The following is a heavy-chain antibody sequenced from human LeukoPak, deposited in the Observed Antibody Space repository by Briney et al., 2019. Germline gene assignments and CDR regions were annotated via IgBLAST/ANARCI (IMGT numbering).Heavy chain of an antibody. CDR3: ARTKRITMIVVAKPGAFDI. CDR1: GGSISSSSYY. V-gene: IGHV4-39*07. CDR2: TYYGGDT. D-gene: IGHD3-22*01. J-gene: IGHJ3*02. Sequence: SETLSLTCTVSGGSISSSSYYWGWIRQPPGKGLEWIGNTYYGGDTYYNPSLKSRVTISVDTSKNQFSLKLSSVTAADTAVYYCARTKRITMIVVAKPGAFDIWGQGTMVTVSS.